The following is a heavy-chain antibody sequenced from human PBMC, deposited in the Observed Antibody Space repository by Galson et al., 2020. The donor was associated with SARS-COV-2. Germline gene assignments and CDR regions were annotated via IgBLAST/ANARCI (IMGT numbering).Heavy chain of an antibody. CDR2: ISWNSGSI. D-gene: IGHD6-19*01. CDR3: AKSYVPTGYSSGWDPFWYFDL. CDR1: GFTFDDYA. Sequence: GGSLRLSCAASGFTFDDYAMHWVRQAPGKGLEWVSGISWNSGSIGYADSVKGQFTISRDNAKNSLYLQMNSLRAEDTALYYCAKSYVPTGYSSGWDPFWYFDLWGRGTLVTVSS. J-gene: IGHJ2*01. V-gene: IGHV3-9*01.